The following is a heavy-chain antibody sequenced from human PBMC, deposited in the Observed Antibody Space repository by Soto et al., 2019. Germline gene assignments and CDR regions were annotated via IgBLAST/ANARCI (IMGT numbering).Heavy chain of an antibody. V-gene: IGHV1-2*02. D-gene: IGHD2-2*01. Sequence: ASVKVSCKASGYSLTEYYLHWVRQAPGQGLEWMGWINPTTGGTTYAQKFEGRGTMTRDRSVNTAYMELSRLRSDDTALYFCARALCSPLTVYAPLVFWGQGILVTVSS. CDR1: GYSLTEYY. CDR3: ARALCSPLTVYAPLVF. CDR2: INPTTGGT. J-gene: IGHJ4*02.